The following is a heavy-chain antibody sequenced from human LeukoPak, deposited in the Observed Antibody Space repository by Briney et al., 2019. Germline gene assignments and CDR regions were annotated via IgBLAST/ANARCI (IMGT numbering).Heavy chain of an antibody. V-gene: IGHV3-64*01. CDR3: ARVLGWNGAFDY. D-gene: IGHD1-1*01. CDR2: ISSNGGST. CDR1: GFTFSSYA. Sequence: GGSLRLSCAASGFTFSSYAMHWVRQAPGKGLEYVSAISSNGGSTYYANSVKGRFTISRDNSKNTLYLQMGSLRAEDMAVYYCARVLGWNGAFDYWGQGTLVTVSS. J-gene: IGHJ4*02.